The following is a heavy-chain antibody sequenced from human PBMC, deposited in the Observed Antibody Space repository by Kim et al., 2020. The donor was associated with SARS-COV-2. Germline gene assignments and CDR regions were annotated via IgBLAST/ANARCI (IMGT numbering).Heavy chain of an antibody. V-gene: IGHV4-39*01. CDR2: IYYSGST. CDR3: ARQEVLRYFDWLSGVGGMDV. Sequence: SETLSLTCTVSGGSISSSSYYWGWIRQPPGKGREWIGSIYYSGSTYYNTSLKSRVTISVDTSKNQFSLKLSCVTAADTAVYYCARQEVLRYFDWLSGVGGMDVWSQGTTVTVSS. J-gene: IGHJ6*02. CDR1: GGSISSSSYY. D-gene: IGHD3-9*01.